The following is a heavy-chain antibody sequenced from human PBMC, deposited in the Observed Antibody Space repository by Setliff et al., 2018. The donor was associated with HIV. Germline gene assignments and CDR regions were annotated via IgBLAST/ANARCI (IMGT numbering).Heavy chain of an antibody. Sequence: SETLSLTCTVSGASINSQSDYWNWIRQPAGKELEWIGHIYASGYTYYKPSLESRVTISVDTSKSQFSLKLHSVTAADTAVYYCARARGSMGYINTFDVWGQGSLVTVSS. CDR2: IYASGYT. J-gene: IGHJ4*02. CDR1: GASINSQSDY. CDR3: ARARGSMGYINTFDV. V-gene: IGHV4-61*09. D-gene: IGHD3-16*01.